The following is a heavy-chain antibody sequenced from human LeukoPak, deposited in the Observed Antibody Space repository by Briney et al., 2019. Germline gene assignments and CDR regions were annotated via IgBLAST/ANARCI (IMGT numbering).Heavy chain of an antibody. J-gene: IGHJ4*02. CDR1: GFTFSSYS. Sequence: GGSLRLSCAASGFTFSSYSMNWVRQAPGKGLEWVANIKQDGSEKYYVDSVKGRFTISRDNAKNSLYLQINSLRAEDTAVYYCASEGWAERYFDFWGQGTLVTVSS. D-gene: IGHD6-19*01. CDR2: IKQDGSEK. V-gene: IGHV3-7*01. CDR3: ASEGWAERYFDF.